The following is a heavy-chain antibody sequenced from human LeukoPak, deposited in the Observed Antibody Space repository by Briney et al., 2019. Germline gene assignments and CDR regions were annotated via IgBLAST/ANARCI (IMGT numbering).Heavy chain of an antibody. CDR1: GFGFYSMA. CDR3: ASTSRRIIDSSWYFDV. CDR2: ISAGGATT. D-gene: IGHD2-15*01. V-gene: IGHV3-23*01. J-gene: IGHJ2*01. Sequence: GGSLRLSCAASGFGFYSMARVRQAPERGLEWVSSISAGGATTYLADSVKGRFTISRDNSQNTMFLQMNSLRAEDTALYFCASTSRRIIDSSWYFDVWGRGTQVTVSS.